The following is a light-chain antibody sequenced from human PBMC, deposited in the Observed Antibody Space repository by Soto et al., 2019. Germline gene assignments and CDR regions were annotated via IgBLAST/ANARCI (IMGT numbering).Light chain of an antibody. V-gene: IGKV3-20*01. CDR2: GAS. CDR1: QSVSSSY. Sequence: EIVLTQSPGTLSLSPGERATLSCRASQSVSSSYLAWYQQKPGQAPRLLIYGASSRATGIPDRFSGSGSGTDFTLTISRLEPEDFAVYYCQQYGSSPRACGGGTKGDIK. J-gene: IGKJ4*01. CDR3: QQYGSSPRA.